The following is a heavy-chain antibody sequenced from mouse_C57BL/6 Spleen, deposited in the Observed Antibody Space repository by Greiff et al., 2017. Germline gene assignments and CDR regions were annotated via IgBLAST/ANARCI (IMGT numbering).Heavy chain of an antibody. J-gene: IGHJ1*03. CDR1: GYSITSGYY. V-gene: IGHV3-6*01. Sequence: DVQLVESGPGLVKPSQSLSLTCSVTGYSITSGYYWNWIRQFPGNKLEWMGYISYDGSNNYNPSLKNRISITRDTSKNQFFLKLNSVTTEDTATYYCARGDDVWYFDVWGTGTTVTVSS. CDR3: ARGDDVWYFDV. D-gene: IGHD2-12*01. CDR2: ISYDGSN.